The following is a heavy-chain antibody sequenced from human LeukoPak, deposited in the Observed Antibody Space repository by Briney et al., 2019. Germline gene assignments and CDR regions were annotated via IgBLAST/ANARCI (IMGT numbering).Heavy chain of an antibody. J-gene: IGHJ4*02. CDR2: INIDGSSP. D-gene: IGHD6-13*01. CDR3: ASAPPGIAAFFEY. Sequence: GGSLRLSCAASGFTFSDYWMHWVRQAPGKGLVWVSRINIDGSSPRYADSVEGRFTISRDNAKNTLYLQMNGLRAEDTAIYYCASAPPGIAAFFEYWGRGILVTVSS. CDR1: GFTFSDYW. V-gene: IGHV3-74*01.